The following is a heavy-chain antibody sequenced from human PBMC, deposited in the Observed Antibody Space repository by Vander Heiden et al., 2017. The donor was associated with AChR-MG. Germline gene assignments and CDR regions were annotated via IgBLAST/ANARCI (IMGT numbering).Heavy chain of an antibody. CDR2: IYWDDDV. Sequence: QITLMESGPTLVKPTQTLTLTCTFTGFSLPTMGMAVGWVRQPPGQALEWLALIYWDDDVRYTPSLRDRLSITKDTSKNQVVLTMTNVDPVDTATYFCAHRDSLGENYHDYFQHWGQGTLVTVSS. D-gene: IGHD1-7*01. V-gene: IGHV2-5*02. J-gene: IGHJ1*01. CDR3: AHRDSLGENYHDYFQH. CDR1: GFSLPTMGMA.